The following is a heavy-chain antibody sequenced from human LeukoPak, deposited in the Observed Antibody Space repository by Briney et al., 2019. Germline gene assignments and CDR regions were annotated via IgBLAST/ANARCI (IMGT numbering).Heavy chain of an antibody. CDR3: ARVRSYCSGGSCKQIDY. CDR2: IYHSGST. J-gene: IGHJ4*02. CDR1: GYSISSGYY. Sequence: PSETLSLTCTLSGYSISSGYYWGWIRQPPGKGLEWIGIIYHSGSTYYNPSPKSRVTISVDTSKNQFSLKLSSVTAADTAVYYCARVRSYCSGGSCKQIDYWGQGTLVTVSS. D-gene: IGHD2-15*01. V-gene: IGHV4-38-2*02.